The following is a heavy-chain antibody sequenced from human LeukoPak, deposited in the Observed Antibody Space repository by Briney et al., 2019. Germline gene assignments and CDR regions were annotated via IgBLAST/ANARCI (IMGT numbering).Heavy chain of an antibody. D-gene: IGHD3-22*01. Sequence: ASVTVSCKASGYTFTSYGISWVRQAPGQGLEWMGWISAYNGNTNYAQKLQGRVTMTTDTSTSTAYMELRSLRSDDTAVYYCARESADYDSRVPSAFDIWGQGTMVTVSS. J-gene: IGHJ3*02. CDR3: ARESADYDSRVPSAFDI. CDR1: GYTFTSYG. V-gene: IGHV1-18*01. CDR2: ISAYNGNT.